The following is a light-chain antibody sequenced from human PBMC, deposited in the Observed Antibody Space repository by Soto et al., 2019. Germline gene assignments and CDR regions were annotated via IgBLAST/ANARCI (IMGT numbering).Light chain of an antibody. V-gene: IGKV3-11*01. J-gene: IGKJ1*01. CDR2: DAS. Sequence: EIVLTQSPATLSLSPGERATLSCRASHSVYSSLAWYQQKPGQAPRLLIYDASNRATGIPVRFSGSGSGTDFTLTISSPEPEDFAVYYCQHRSVWPTFGRGTKVEIK. CDR1: HSVYSS. CDR3: QHRSVWPT.